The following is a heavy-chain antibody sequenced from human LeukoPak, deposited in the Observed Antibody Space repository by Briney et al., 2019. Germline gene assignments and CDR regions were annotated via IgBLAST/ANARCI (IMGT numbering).Heavy chain of an antibody. J-gene: IGHJ4*02. Sequence: SETLSLTCTVSGGSISSSSYYWGWIRQPPGKGLEWIGSIYYSGSTYYNPSLKSRVTISVDTSKNQFSLKLSSVTAADTAVYYCARDPGGSGLFDYWGQGTLVTVSS. CDR1: GGSISSSSYY. D-gene: IGHD3-10*01. CDR3: ARDPGGSGLFDY. V-gene: IGHV4-39*07. CDR2: IYYSGST.